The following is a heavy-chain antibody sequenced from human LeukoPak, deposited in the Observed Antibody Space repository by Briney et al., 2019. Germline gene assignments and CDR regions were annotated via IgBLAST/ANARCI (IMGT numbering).Heavy chain of an antibody. D-gene: IGHD3-22*01. J-gene: IGHJ4*02. V-gene: IGHV3-23*01. CDR3: AKDHTYYYDSSGYNYYFDY. CDR2: ISGSGGST. CDR1: GFTFSNYA. Sequence: PGGSLRLSCAASGFTFSNYAMSWVRQAPGKGLEWVSAISGSGGSTYYADSVKGRFTISRDNSKNTLYLQMNSLRAEDTAVYYCAKDHTYYYDSSGYNYYFDYWGQGTLVTVSS.